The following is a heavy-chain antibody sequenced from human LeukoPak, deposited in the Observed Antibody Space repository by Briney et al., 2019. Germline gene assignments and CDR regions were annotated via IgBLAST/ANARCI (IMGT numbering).Heavy chain of an antibody. D-gene: IGHD6-19*01. Sequence: GGSLRLSCAASGFTFSTSWMSWVRQAPGKGLEWVANIKRDGSEKYYVDSVKGRFTISRDNSKDSLYLQMDSLRAEDTAVYYCARISTSVAGADYWGQGTLVTVSS. CDR2: IKRDGSEK. J-gene: IGHJ4*02. CDR3: ARISTSVAGADY. CDR1: GFTFSTSW. V-gene: IGHV3-7*01.